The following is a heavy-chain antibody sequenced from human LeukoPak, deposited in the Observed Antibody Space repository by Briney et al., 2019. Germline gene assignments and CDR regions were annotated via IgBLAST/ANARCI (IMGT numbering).Heavy chain of an antibody. D-gene: IGHD3-22*01. Sequence: PGGSLRLSCAASGLTFSNYAMSWVRQAPGKGLEWVSALSGTGSPTYYADSVKGRFTISRDNSKNTLYLLMNSLRAEDTAVYYCARGGYRAYYYDSSGPWGYWGQGTLVTVSS. V-gene: IGHV3-23*01. CDR2: LSGTGSPT. CDR1: GLTFSNYA. J-gene: IGHJ4*02. CDR3: ARGGYRAYYYDSSGPWGY.